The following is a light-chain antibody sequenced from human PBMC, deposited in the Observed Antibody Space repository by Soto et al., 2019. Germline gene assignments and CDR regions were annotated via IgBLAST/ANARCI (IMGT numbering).Light chain of an antibody. CDR2: AAS. J-gene: IGKJ1*01. Sequence: DIQLTQSPSFLSASVGDRVTITCRARQGIYTYLACYQQKPGTAPELLIYAASTLQSWVPSRFSGSGSGTELTLTISSLQPEDFATEYCQYLNRYPWTFGQGTKVEIK. CDR3: QYLNRYPWT. V-gene: IGKV1-9*01. CDR1: QGIYTY.